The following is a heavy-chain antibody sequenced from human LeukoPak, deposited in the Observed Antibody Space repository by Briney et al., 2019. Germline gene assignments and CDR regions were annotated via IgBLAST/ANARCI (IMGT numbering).Heavy chain of an antibody. CDR1: GFTFRSYW. CDR2: ISPDGNTG. V-gene: IGHV3-74*01. D-gene: IGHD2-8*01. CDR3: ARDLNGAGDF. J-gene: IGHJ3*01. Sequence: GSLRLSCAASGFTFRSYWMHWVRRSPGKGLLWVSNISPDGNTGSHAESVQGRFTISRDNAKNTLYLQMSSLTADDTAVYYCARDLNGAGDFWGQGTMVTVSS.